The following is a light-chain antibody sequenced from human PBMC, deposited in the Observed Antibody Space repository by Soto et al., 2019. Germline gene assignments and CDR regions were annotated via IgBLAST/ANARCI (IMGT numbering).Light chain of an antibody. CDR2: GAS. CDR3: QQYGSSPGT. Sequence: EIVLRQSPATLSLSPGERATLSCGASQSVSSYLAWYQQKPGQAPRLLIYGASSRATGIPDRFSGSGSGTDFTLTISRLEPEDFAVYYCQQYGSSPGTFGQGTKVDI. J-gene: IGKJ1*01. V-gene: IGKV3-20*01. CDR1: QSVSSY.